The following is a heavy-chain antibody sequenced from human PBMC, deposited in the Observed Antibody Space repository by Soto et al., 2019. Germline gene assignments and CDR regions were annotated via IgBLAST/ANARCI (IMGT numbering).Heavy chain of an antibody. Sequence: PLEPTRVRCSVSGGTIRGYGWGWIRKPPGKGLEWIGSIFYSGSTYYNPPLKSRVTISVDTSKNQFSLKLSSVTAADTAVYYCACIFSGGYSYGFYDHGMDAWGQGTTVTVSS. D-gene: IGHD5-18*01. CDR1: GGTIRGYG. CDR2: IFYSGST. J-gene: IGHJ6*02. V-gene: IGHV4-39*05. CDR3: ACIFSGGYSYGFYDHGMDA.